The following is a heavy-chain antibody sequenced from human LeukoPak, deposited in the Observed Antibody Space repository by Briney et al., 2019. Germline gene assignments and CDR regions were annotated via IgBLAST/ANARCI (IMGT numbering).Heavy chain of an antibody. CDR1: LDSTTSNF. Sequence: PSETLSLTCTVSLDSTTSNFWSWVHQPTGKGLEWIGEIHRSGSPNYNPSLQSRVTISIDRPRNQIVLELSTVTAADTAVYYCAREILGGFNPGAYWGQGILVTVSS. CDR3: AREILGGFNPGAY. J-gene: IGHJ4*02. D-gene: IGHD1-14*01. V-gene: IGHV4-4*02. CDR2: IHRSGSP.